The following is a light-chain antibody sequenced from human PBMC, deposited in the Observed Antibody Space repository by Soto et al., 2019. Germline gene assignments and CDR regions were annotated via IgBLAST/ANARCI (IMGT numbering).Light chain of an antibody. CDR2: EGS. CDR1: QSLLHSDGKTH. V-gene: IGKV2D-29*02. Sequence: IVMTQTPLSLSVTPGQPASISCKSSQSLLHSDGKTHLYWYLQKPGHSPQLLIYEGSNRFSGAPDRFSGSGSGTDFTLKLSRVEAEDVGVYYCMQSMQLPITFGQGTRLELK. J-gene: IGKJ5*01. CDR3: MQSMQLPIT.